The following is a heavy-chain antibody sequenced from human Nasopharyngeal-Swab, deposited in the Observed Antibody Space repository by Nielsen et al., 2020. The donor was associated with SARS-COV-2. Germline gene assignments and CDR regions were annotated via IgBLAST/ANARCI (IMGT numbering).Heavy chain of an antibody. D-gene: IGHD6-19*01. J-gene: IGHJ6*02. Sequence: SETLSLTCAVYGGSFSGYYWSWIRQPPGKGLEWIGEINHSGSTYYNPSLKSRVTISVDTSKNQFSLKLSSVTAADTAVYYCASPSRDYSSGWYRTYYYYGMDVWGQGTTVTVSS. CDR1: GGSFSGYY. V-gene: IGHV4-34*01. CDR2: INHSGST. CDR3: ASPSRDYSSGWYRTYYYYGMDV.